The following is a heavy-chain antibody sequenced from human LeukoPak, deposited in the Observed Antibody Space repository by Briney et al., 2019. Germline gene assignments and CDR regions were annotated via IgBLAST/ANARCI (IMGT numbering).Heavy chain of an antibody. Sequence: GRSLRLSCAASGFTFSSYGMHWVRQAPGKGLEWVAVISYDGSNKYYADSVKGRFTISRDNSKNTVCLQMNSLRAEDTAVYYCAKEDGSGSSVFLDAFDIWGQGTMVTVSS. CDR2: ISYDGSNK. CDR1: GFTFSSYG. D-gene: IGHD3-10*01. CDR3: AKEDGSGSSVFLDAFDI. J-gene: IGHJ3*02. V-gene: IGHV3-30*18.